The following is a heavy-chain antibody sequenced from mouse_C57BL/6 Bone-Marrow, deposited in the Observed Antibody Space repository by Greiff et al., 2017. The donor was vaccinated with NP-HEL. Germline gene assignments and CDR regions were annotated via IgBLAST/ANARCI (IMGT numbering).Heavy chain of an antibody. D-gene: IGHD3-3*01. V-gene: IGHV1-63*01. J-gene: IGHJ2*01. CDR2: IYPGGGCT. CDR1: GYTFTNYW. Sequence: QVQLQQSGAELVRPGTSVTMSCKASGYTFTNYWLGWAKQRPGHGLEWIGDIYPGGGCTNYNEKFKSKATLTTDKSSSTAYMQFSSLTSEDSAIYYCAAGGLVYFDYGGQGTALTVSA. CDR3: AAGGLVYFDY.